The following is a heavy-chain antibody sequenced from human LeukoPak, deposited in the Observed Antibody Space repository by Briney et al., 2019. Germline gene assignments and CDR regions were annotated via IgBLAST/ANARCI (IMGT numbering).Heavy chain of an antibody. Sequence: GSLRLSCTASWFTFSSIAMSLVRQASGKPLELGSTISAGGSATYYADSVRGRFTISRDDSKNTLSLQMNSLRVEDTAEYYCAKDRTFSGSPDNNWFDPWGQGTLVTVSS. J-gene: IGHJ5*02. CDR3: AKDRTFSGSPDNNWFDP. V-gene: IGHV3-23*01. CDR2: ISAGGSAT. D-gene: IGHD1-26*01. CDR1: WFTFSSIA.